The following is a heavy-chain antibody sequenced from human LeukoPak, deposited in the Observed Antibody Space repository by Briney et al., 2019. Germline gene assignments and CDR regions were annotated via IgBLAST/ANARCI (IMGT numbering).Heavy chain of an antibody. Sequence: SETLSLTCTVSGGSISSYYGSWIRQPPGKGLEWRGYIYYSGSTNYNPSLKSRVTISVDTSKNLYSLKLSSVPAAGPAVYYCARGSRTMVYYYGIDVWGKGTTVTVSS. V-gene: IGHV4-59*01. CDR3: ARGSRTMVYYYGIDV. CDR1: GGSISSYY. J-gene: IGHJ6*04. D-gene: IGHD3-10*01. CDR2: IYYSGST.